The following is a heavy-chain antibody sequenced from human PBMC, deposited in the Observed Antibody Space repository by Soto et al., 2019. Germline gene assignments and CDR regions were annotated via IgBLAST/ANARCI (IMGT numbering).Heavy chain of an antibody. J-gene: IGHJ4*02. D-gene: IGHD3-22*01. Sequence: QVQLQESGPGLVKPSQTLSLTCTVSGGSISSGDYYWSWIRQPPGKGLEWIGYIYYTGSTYYNPSLKSRLTISVDTSKNQLSLQLNSVTAADTAVYYCARAFDDSSGYYGGLGYWGQGTLVIVSS. V-gene: IGHV4-30-4*01. CDR3: ARAFDDSSGYYGGLGY. CDR1: GGSISSGDYY. CDR2: IYYTGST.